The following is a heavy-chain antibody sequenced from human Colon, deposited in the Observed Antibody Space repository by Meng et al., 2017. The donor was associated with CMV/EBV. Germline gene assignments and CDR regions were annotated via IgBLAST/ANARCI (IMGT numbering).Heavy chain of an antibody. CDR2: IIPSLGIP. D-gene: IGHD6-13*01. Sequence: SVKVSCKASGATSSTYGISWVRQAPGQGLEWMGGIIPSLGIPRYEQNFQGRVTITADTSTSTAYMELSSLRSEDTAVYFCARAPGIAAAGTRLDTWGQGTLVTVSS. J-gene: IGHJ5*02. CDR1: GATSSTYG. CDR3: ARAPGIAAAGTRLDT. V-gene: IGHV1-69*10.